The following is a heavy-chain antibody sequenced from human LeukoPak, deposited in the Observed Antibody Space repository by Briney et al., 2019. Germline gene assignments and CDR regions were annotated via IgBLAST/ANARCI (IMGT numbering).Heavy chain of an antibody. Sequence: ASVKVSCEASGYTFTGYYMHWVRQAPGQGLEWMGWINPNSGGTNYAQKFQGRVTMTRDTSISTAYMELSSLRSEDTAVYYCARTHYDDTSGASNWFDPWGQGTLVTVSS. CDR2: INPNSGGT. CDR3: ARTHYDDTSGASNWFDP. D-gene: IGHD3-22*01. J-gene: IGHJ5*02. V-gene: IGHV1-2*02. CDR1: GYTFTGYY.